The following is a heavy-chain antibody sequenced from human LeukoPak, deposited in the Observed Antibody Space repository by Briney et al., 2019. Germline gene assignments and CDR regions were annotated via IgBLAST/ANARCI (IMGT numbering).Heavy chain of an antibody. Sequence: PGGSLRLSCAASGFIIFKSWMTWVRQAPGKGLEWVAIIKHDASETYYGDSVKGRFTISRDNAKNSIYLHMRSLRVEDTAVYYCARVAGEASGYHPFDIWGQGTMVTASS. CDR3: ARVAGEASGYHPFDI. CDR2: IKHDASET. CDR1: GFIIFKSW. D-gene: IGHD3-22*01. J-gene: IGHJ3*02. V-gene: IGHV3-7*03.